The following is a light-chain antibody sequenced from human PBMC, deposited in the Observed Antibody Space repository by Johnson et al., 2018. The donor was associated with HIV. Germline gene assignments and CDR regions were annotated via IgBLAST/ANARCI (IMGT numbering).Light chain of an antibody. J-gene: IGLJ1*01. CDR2: ENN. CDR1: SSNIGTNY. V-gene: IGLV1-51*02. CDR3: GTWDSSLSAGV. Sequence: QSVLTQPPSVSAAPGQRVTVSCSGSSSNIGTNYVSWYQHLPGTAPKLLIYENNKRPSGIPDRFSGSKSGTSATLGITGLQPGDEADYYCGTWDSSLSAGVFGTGTKVNVL.